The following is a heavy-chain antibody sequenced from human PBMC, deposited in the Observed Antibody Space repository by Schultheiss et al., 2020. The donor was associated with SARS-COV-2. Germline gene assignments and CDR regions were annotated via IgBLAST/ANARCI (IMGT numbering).Heavy chain of an antibody. D-gene: IGHD3-16*02. CDR2: ISSSGDST. J-gene: IGHJ4*02. Sequence: GGSLRLSCAASGFTFSRNAMSWVRQASGKGLEWVSSISSSGDSTYYADSVKGRFTISRDNSKNTLYLQMNSLRAEDTAAYYCAKGTMITFGGVIDPIGYWGQGTLVTVSS. CDR3: AKGTMITFGGVIDPIGY. V-gene: IGHV3-23*01. CDR1: GFTFSRNA.